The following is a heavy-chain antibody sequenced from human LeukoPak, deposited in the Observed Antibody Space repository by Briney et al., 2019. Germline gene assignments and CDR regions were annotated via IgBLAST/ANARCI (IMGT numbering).Heavy chain of an antibody. V-gene: IGHV3-30*02. CDR2: IRYDGSNK. CDR3: XXXXXXXXXTVDPYYFDY. D-gene: IGHD2-21*02. Sequence: GGSLRLSCAASGFTFSSYGMHWVRQAPGKGLEWVAFIRYDGSNKYYADSVKGRFTISRDNSKNTLYLQMNSLRAEDTAVYYXXXXXXXXXXTVDPYYFDYWGQGTLVTVSS. J-gene: IGHJ4*02. CDR1: GFTFSSYG.